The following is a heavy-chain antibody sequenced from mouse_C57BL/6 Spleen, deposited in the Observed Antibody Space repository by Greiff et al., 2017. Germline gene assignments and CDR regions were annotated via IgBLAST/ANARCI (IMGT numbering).Heavy chain of an antibody. Sequence: EVQGVESGGGLVKPGGSLKLSCAASGFTFSSYAMSWVRQTPEKRLEWVATISDGGSYTYYPDNVKGRFTISRDNAKNNLYLQMSQLKSEDTAMYYCAREDYSNSFDYWGQGTTLTVSS. CDR1: GFTFSSYA. CDR2: ISDGGSYT. V-gene: IGHV5-4*01. J-gene: IGHJ2*01. CDR3: AREDYSNSFDY. D-gene: IGHD2-5*01.